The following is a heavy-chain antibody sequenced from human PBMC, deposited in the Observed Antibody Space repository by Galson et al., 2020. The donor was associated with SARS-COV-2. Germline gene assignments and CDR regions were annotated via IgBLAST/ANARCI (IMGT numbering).Heavy chain of an antibody. V-gene: IGHV5-51*01. J-gene: IGHJ4*02. D-gene: IGHD3-22*01. Sequence: HGESLKISCQGSGYSFTSYWISWVRQMPGKGLEWMGIIYPGDSDTRYSPSFQGQVTISADKSISTAYLQWSSLKASDTAMYYCARMQNRLFDYWGQGTLVTVSS. CDR3: ARMQNRLFDY. CDR1: GYSFTSYW. CDR2: IYPGDSDT.